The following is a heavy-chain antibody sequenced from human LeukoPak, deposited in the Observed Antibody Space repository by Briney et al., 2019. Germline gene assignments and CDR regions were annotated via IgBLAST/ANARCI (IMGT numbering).Heavy chain of an antibody. CDR3: ARDPDYDFWTGPFDY. Sequence: GGSLRLSCAASGFTFSSYAMSWVRQAPGKGLEWVSAISGSGGSTYYADSVKGRFTISRDNSKNTLYLQMNSLRAEDTAVYYCARDPDYDFWTGPFDYWGQGTLVTVSS. CDR1: GFTFSSYA. CDR2: ISGSGGST. V-gene: IGHV3-23*01. D-gene: IGHD3-3*01. J-gene: IGHJ4*02.